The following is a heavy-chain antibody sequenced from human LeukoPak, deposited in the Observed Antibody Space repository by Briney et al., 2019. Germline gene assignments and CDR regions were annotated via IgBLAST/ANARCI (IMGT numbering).Heavy chain of an antibody. CDR3: AKEWGGYYYDSSASYYFDY. D-gene: IGHD3-22*01. V-gene: IGHV3-48*03. CDR1: GFPFSSYE. CDR2: ISSSGSNI. J-gene: IGHJ4*02. Sequence: GGSLRLSCAASGFPFSSYEMNWVRPAPGKGLEWVSYISSSGSNIYYADSVKGRFPISRDNSKNTLYLQMNSLRAEDTAVYYCAKEWGGYYYDSSASYYFDYWGQGTLVTVSS.